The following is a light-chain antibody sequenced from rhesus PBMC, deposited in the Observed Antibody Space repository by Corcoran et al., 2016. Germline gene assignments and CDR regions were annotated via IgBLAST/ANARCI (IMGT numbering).Light chain of an antibody. Sequence: DIQMTQSPSSLSASVGDRVTITCRARQGISTYLNWYQQKPGKAPKRLIYKASSLESGVPSRFSGSGSGTDFTLTISSLQPEDFATYYCLQYNSDPYSFGQGTKVEIK. CDR2: KAS. J-gene: IGKJ2*01. CDR1: QGISTY. CDR3: LQYNSDPYS. V-gene: IGKV1-43*02.